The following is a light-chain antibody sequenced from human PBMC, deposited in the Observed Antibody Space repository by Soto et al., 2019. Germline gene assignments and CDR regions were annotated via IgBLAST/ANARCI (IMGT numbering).Light chain of an antibody. Sequence: DIQMTQSPYSLSASVGDRVTITCRASQSISSNLNWYQQKPGKAPKLQIYGASSLQSGVPSRFSGSGSGTDFTLIISSLQPEDFATYYCQQSYSTPRTFGQGTKLEIK. J-gene: IGKJ2*01. CDR1: QSISSN. CDR3: QQSYSTPRT. V-gene: IGKV1-39*01. CDR2: GAS.